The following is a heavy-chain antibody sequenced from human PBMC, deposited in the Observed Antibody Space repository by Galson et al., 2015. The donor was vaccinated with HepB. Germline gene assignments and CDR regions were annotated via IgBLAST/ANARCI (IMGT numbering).Heavy chain of an antibody. CDR3: ARHRSSGWSDAFDI. J-gene: IGHJ3*02. D-gene: IGHD6-19*01. CDR2: IYPGDSHT. Sequence: QSGAEVKKPGESLRISCRGSGYSFTDYWIGWVRQMPGKGLEWMGIIYPGDSHTTYSPSFQGQVTISADKSISTAYLQWSSLKASDTAMYFCARHRSSGWSDAFDIWGQGTMVTVSS. CDR1: GYSFTDYW. V-gene: IGHV5-51*01.